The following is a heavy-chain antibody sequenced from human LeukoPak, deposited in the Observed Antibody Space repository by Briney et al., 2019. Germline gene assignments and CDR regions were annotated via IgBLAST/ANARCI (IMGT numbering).Heavy chain of an antibody. CDR3: ARDSYDSSGYKD. V-gene: IGHV4-31*03. J-gene: IGHJ4*02. Sequence: MPSETLSLTCTVSGGSISSGGYYWSWIRQHPGKGLEWIGYIYYSGGTYYNPSPKSRVTISVDTSKNQFSLKLSSVTAADTAVYYCARDSYDSSGYKDWGQGTLVTVSS. CDR1: GGSISSGGYY. CDR2: IYYSGGT. D-gene: IGHD3-22*01.